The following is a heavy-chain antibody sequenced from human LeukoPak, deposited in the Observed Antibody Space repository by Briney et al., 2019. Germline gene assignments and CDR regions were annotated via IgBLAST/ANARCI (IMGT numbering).Heavy chain of an antibody. Sequence: SETLSLTCTVSGGSISSYYWSWIRQPPGKGLEWIGYIYYSGSTNYKPSLKSRVTISVDTSKNQFSLKLSSVTAADTAVYYCARWAQLWFAWGQGTLVTVSS. J-gene: IGHJ5*02. CDR2: IYYSGST. CDR1: GGSISSYY. D-gene: IGHD5-18*01. V-gene: IGHV4-59*01. CDR3: ARWAQLWFA.